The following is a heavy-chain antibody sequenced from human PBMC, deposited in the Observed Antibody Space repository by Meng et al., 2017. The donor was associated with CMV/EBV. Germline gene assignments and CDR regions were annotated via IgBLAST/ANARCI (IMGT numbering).Heavy chain of an antibody. CDR1: GFTFSSYA. V-gene: IGHV3-23*01. CDR3: AKRIVPAAILSVYYYYGMDV. D-gene: IGHD2-2*02. J-gene: IGHJ6*02. Sequence: GESLKISCAASGFTFSSYAMSWVRQAPGKGLEWVSAISGSGGSTYYADSVKGRFTISRDNSKNTLYLQMNSLRAEDTAVYYCAKRIVPAAILSVYYYYGMDVWGQGTTVTV. CDR2: ISGSGGST.